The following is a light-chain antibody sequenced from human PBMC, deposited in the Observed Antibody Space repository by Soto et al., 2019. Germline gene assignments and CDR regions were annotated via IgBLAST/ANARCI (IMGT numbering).Light chain of an antibody. CDR2: EVN. CDR3: CSHVGGSSPQWV. Sequence: QSLLTQPASVSGSPGQSITISCTGTSNDVGGYNLVSWFQQHPGKAPKLMISEVNKRPSGVSNRFSGSKSANTASLTISGLQAEDEADYYCCSHVGGSSPQWVFGGGTKLTVL. V-gene: IGLV2-23*02. CDR1: SNDVGGYNL. J-gene: IGLJ3*02.